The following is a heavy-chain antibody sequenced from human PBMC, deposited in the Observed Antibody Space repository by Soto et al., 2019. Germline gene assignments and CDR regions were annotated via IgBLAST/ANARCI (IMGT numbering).Heavy chain of an antibody. J-gene: IGHJ5*02. D-gene: IGHD3-22*01. CDR2: IRSKTNSYAT. Sequence: EVQLVESGGGLVQPGGSLKLSCAASGFTFSGSAMHWVRQASGKGLEWVGRIRSKTNSYATAYAASLKGRFTISRDDSKDTAYLQTNSLKTEDTAVYYCTRDPRNYYDSIGSANWFDPWGQGTLVTVSS. V-gene: IGHV3-73*02. CDR3: TRDPRNYYDSIGSANWFDP. CDR1: GFTFSGSA.